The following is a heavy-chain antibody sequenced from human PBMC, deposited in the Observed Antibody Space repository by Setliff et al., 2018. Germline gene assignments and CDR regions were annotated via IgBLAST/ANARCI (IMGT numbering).Heavy chain of an antibody. V-gene: IGHV4-61*10. CDR3: AREEPYSSSWSWFDP. J-gene: IGHJ5*02. CDR2: IYYRGST. Sequence: PSETLSLTCTVSGGSISSGSYYWSWIRQPAGKGLEWIGYIYYRGSTNYNPSLKSRVTISVDTSKNQFSLKLSSVTAADTAVYYCAREEPYSSSWSWFDPWGQGTLVTVSS. D-gene: IGHD6-13*01. CDR1: GGSISSGSYY.